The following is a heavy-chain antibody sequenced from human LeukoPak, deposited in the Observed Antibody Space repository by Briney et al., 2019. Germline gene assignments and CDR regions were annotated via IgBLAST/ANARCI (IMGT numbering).Heavy chain of an antibody. CDR3: ARGSSSSAGYYYYYYMDV. D-gene: IGHD6-6*01. CDR2: IKQDGSEK. Sequence: GGSLRLSCAASGFTFRSYWMSWVRQAPGKGLEWVANIKQDGSEKYYVDSVKGRFTISRDNAKNSLYLQMNSLRAEDTAVYYCARGSSSSAGYYYYYYMDVWGKGTTVTVSS. V-gene: IGHV3-7*01. CDR1: GFTFRSYW. J-gene: IGHJ6*03.